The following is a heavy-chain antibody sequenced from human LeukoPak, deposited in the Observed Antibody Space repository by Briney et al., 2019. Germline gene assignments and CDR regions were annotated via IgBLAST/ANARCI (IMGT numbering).Heavy chain of an antibody. CDR1: GFTFSSYG. Sequence: PGGSLRLSCAASGFTFSSYGMHWVRQAPGKGLEWVAVIWYDGSNKYYADSVKGRFTISRDNSKNTLYLQMNSLRAEDTAVYYCARVRGYCSSTSCYGSFFDYWGQGTLVTVSS. CDR2: IWYDGSNK. D-gene: IGHD2-2*01. CDR3: ARVRGYCSSTSCYGSFFDY. V-gene: IGHV3-33*01. J-gene: IGHJ4*02.